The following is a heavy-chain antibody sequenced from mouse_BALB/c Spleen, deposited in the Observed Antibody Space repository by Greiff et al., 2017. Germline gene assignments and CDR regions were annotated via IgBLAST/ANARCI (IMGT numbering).Heavy chain of an antibody. CDR3: ARESLYYGYEGFAY. D-gene: IGHD2-2*01. Sequence: VQLQQSGAELAKPGASVKMSCKASGYTFTSYWMHWVKQRPGQGLEWIGYINPSTGYTEYNQKFKDKATLTADKSSSTAYMQLSSLTSEDSAVYYCARESLYYGYEGFAYWGQGTLVTVSA. V-gene: IGHV1-7*01. CDR2: INPSTGYT. J-gene: IGHJ3*01. CDR1: GYTFTSYW.